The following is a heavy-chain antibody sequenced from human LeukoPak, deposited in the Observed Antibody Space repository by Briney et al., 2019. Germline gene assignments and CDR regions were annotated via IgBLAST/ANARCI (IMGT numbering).Heavy chain of an antibody. D-gene: IGHD1-26*01. V-gene: IGHV4-39*07. CDR2: IYYSGST. Sequence: SETLSLACTVSGGSMSSSSYYWGWIRQPPGKGLEWIGTIYYSGSTYYNPSLKSRVTISVDTSKNQLSLKLTSVTAADTAVYYCARDSAPGVGAGAWGQGTLVTVSS. CDR1: GGSMSSSSYY. J-gene: IGHJ5*02. CDR3: ARDSAPGVGAGA.